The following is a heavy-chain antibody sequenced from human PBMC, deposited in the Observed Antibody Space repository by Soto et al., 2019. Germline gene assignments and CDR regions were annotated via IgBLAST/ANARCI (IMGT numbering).Heavy chain of an antibody. Sequence: EVRLEESGGRLVQAGTSLRLSCRASGFRFDDYAMHWVRQAPGKGLEWVAGIIWNSAAIDYAESVRGRFTISRDNAENSVFLQMDSLSPEDTALYYCTRDDQGIATSGTPILGSWGQGTPVTVSS. V-gene: IGHV3-9*01. J-gene: IGHJ4*02. CDR2: IIWNSAAI. D-gene: IGHD6-13*01. CDR3: TRDDQGIATSGTPILGS. CDR1: GFRFDDYA.